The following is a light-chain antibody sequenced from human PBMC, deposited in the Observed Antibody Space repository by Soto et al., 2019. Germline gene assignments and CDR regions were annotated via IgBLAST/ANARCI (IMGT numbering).Light chain of an antibody. CDR2: AAS. CDR1: QCVTSNY. CDR3: QLFHSSWWR. J-gene: IGKJ1*01. V-gene: IGKV3-20*01. Sequence: VLSMSPGTLSLSQGERPTLSCRASQCVTSNYITWYQQIPGQAPRLLIHAASSRAAGIPDRFRGSGSGADFPLTISRLEPADFAVYNCQLFHSSWWRFGQGTSVGIK.